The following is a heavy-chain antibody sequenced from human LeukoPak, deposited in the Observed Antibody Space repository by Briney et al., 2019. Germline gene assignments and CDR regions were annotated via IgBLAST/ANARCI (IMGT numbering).Heavy chain of an antibody. V-gene: IGHV2-5*02. CDR3: AHTGYSSSSIAFDI. J-gene: IGHJ3*02. Sequence: ESGPKLGKPTQDRTLTCTFSGFSLSTSGVGVGWIRQPPGKALEWLALIYWDDDKRYSPSLKSRLTITKDTSKNQVVLTMTNMDPVDTATYYCAHTGYSSSSIAFDIWGQGTMVTVSS. CDR1: GFSLSTSGVG. D-gene: IGHD6-6*01. CDR2: IYWDDDK.